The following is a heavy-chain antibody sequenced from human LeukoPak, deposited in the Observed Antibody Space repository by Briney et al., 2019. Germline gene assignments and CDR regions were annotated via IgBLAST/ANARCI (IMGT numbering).Heavy chain of an antibody. D-gene: IGHD2-2*01. Sequence: GGSLRLSCAASGFTFSSYGMHWVRQAPGKGLEWVAFIRYDGSNKYYADSVMGRFTISRDNSKNTLYLQMNSLRAEDTAVYYCAKVEIQKVPAAPMLVDYWGQGTLVTVSS. V-gene: IGHV3-30*02. CDR3: AKVEIQKVPAAPMLVDY. CDR1: GFTFSSYG. J-gene: IGHJ4*02. CDR2: IRYDGSNK.